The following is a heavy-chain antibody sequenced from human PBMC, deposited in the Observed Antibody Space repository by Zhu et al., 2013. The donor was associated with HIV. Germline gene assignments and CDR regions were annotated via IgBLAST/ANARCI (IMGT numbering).Heavy chain of an antibody. Sequence: QVQVVQSGAEVKKPGASVKVSCEAFGYTFTDFPINWVRQAPGQGLEWMGWVNPRNGDSGLAQKFQGRVTFSTNSAVNTASMEVASLGPDDTAVYFCARDWAIPRVVVTAIPHFDYWGQGTLVTVSS. J-gene: IGHJ4*02. CDR3: ARDWAIPRVVVTAIPHFDY. CDR2: VNPRNGDS. V-gene: IGHV1-8*03. D-gene: IGHD2-21*02. CDR1: GYTFTDFP.